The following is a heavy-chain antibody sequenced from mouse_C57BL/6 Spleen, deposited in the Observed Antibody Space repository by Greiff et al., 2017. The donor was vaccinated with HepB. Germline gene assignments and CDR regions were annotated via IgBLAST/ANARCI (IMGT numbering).Heavy chain of an antibody. J-gene: IGHJ2*01. CDR2: IYPGDGDT. CDR3: ARGEYGSSYEYFDY. CDR1: GYAFSSSW. D-gene: IGHD1-1*01. V-gene: IGHV1-82*01. Sequence: QVQLQQSGPELVKPGASVKISCKASGYAFSSSWMNWVKQRPGKGLEWIGRIYPGDGDTNYNGKFKGKATLTADKSSSTAYMQLSSLTSEDSAVYFCARGEYGSSYEYFDYWGQGTTLTVSS.